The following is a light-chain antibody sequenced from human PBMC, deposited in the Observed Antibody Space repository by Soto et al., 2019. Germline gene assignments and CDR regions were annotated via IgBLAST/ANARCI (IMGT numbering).Light chain of an antibody. Sequence: DIQMTQSPSTLSASVGDXVTITCRASQSISSWLAWYQQRPGKAPNLLIYDASSLESGVPSRFSGSGSGTEFTLTISSLQPDDFATYYCQQYSSYFWTFGQGTKVDIK. CDR2: DAS. CDR3: QQYSSYFWT. J-gene: IGKJ1*01. V-gene: IGKV1-5*01. CDR1: QSISSW.